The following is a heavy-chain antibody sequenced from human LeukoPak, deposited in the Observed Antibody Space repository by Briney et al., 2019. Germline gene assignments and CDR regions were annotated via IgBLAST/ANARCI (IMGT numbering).Heavy chain of an antibody. Sequence: PGGSLRLSCAASRFTFSNYAMNWVRQAPGKGLEWVSGISGSGGSTYNADSVKGRFTISRDNSKNTLYLQMKSLRTEDTAVYYCAKDPGDYGDYWGQGTLVTVSS. CDR2: ISGSGGST. J-gene: IGHJ4*02. V-gene: IGHV3-23*01. CDR3: AKDPGDYGDY. D-gene: IGHD4-17*01. CDR1: RFTFSNYA.